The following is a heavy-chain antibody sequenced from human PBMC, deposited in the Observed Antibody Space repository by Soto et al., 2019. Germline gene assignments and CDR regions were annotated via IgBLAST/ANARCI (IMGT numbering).Heavy chain of an antibody. D-gene: IGHD6-13*01. Sequence: EVQLVQSGAEVKKPGESLKISCKGSGYSFTSYWIGWVRQMPGKGLEWMGIIYPGDSDTRYSPSFQGQVTISADKSISTAYLQWSSLKASDTAMYYCAREEGQQLVHGDYYYYGMDVWGQGTTVTVSS. CDR2: IYPGDSDT. J-gene: IGHJ6*02. V-gene: IGHV5-51*01. CDR1: GYSFTSYW. CDR3: AREEGQQLVHGDYYYYGMDV.